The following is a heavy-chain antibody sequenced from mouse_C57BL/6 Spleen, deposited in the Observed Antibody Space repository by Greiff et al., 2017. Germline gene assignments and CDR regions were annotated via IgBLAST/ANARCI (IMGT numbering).Heavy chain of an antibody. CDR2: ISGGGGNT. D-gene: IGHD1-1*01. V-gene: IGHV5-9*01. Sequence: EVQLVESGGGLVKPGGSLKLSCAASGFTFSSYTMSWVRQTPEKRLEWVATISGGGGNTYYPDSVKGRFTISRDNATNTLYLQMSSLRSEDTALYYGARGDYYGSSPFDYWGQGTTLTVSS. J-gene: IGHJ2*01. CDR3: ARGDYYGSSPFDY. CDR1: GFTFSSYT.